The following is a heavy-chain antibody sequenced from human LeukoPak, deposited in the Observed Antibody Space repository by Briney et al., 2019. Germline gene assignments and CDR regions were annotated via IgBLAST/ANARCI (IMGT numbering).Heavy chain of an antibody. V-gene: IGHV3-23*01. Sequence: AGGSLRLSCAASGFTFSDYYMSWIRQAPGKGLEWVSTIRTSGDNTYYADSVKGRFTISRDNSKNTLYLQMISLRAEDTALYYCAKCVTGWPNWFDPWGQGTLVTVSS. J-gene: IGHJ5*02. CDR2: IRTSGDNT. CDR3: AKCVTGWPNWFDP. CDR1: GFTFSDYY. D-gene: IGHD6-19*01.